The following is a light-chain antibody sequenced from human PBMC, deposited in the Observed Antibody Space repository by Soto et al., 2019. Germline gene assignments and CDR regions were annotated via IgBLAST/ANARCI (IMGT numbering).Light chain of an antibody. Sequence: QSALTQPASVSGSPGQSITISCTGTSSDIGGYNYVSWYQQHPGRAPKLMIYEVTNRPSGVSNRFSGSKSGSTASLTISGLQAEDEADYYCSSYTSRSTLVFGGGTKVTVL. CDR2: EVT. J-gene: IGLJ3*02. CDR3: SSYTSRSTLV. V-gene: IGLV2-14*01. CDR1: SSDIGGYNY.